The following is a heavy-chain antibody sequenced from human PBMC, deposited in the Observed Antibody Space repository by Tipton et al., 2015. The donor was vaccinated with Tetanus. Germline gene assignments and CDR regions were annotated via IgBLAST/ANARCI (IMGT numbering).Heavy chain of an antibody. CDR2: IYSSGSA. V-gene: IGHV4-59*01. Sequence: SLTCSVSDGSSRNYYWSWIRQPPGKGLEWIGNIYSSGSANYNPPLRSRVTISVAASKDRFSLKMISVTPADTAVYYCAGSQSWFAFDIWGQGTIVTVSS. J-gene: IGHJ3*02. CDR1: DGSSRNYY. D-gene: IGHD3-10*01. CDR3: AGSQSWFAFDI.